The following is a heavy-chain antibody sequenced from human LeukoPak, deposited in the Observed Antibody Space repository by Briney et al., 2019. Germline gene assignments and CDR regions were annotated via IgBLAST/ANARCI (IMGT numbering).Heavy chain of an antibody. D-gene: IGHD1-1*01. Sequence: KPSGTLSLTCAVSGGSISSNNWWGWVRQPPGKGLEWIGEIHHSGSPNYNPSLKSRVTISVDKSRNHFSLNLSSVTAADTAVYYCARVNINNWHSCDYWGQGTLVTVSS. CDR2: IHHSGSP. CDR3: ARVNINNWHSCDY. V-gene: IGHV4-4*02. J-gene: IGHJ4*02. CDR1: GGSISSNNW.